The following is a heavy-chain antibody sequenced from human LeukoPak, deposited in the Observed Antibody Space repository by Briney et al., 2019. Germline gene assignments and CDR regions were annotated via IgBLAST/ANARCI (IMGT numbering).Heavy chain of an antibody. CDR1: GDSISSGSYY. CDR3: ATMGGGGGGPFDY. D-gene: IGHD2-15*01. Sequence: SETLSLTCTVSGDSISSGSYYWGWIRQPPGKGLEWIGSIYYSGSTYCNPSLKSRVTISVDTSKNRFSLKLSSVTAADTAVYYCATMGGGGGGPFDYWGQGTLVTVSS. J-gene: IGHJ4*02. CDR2: IYYSGST. V-gene: IGHV4-39*01.